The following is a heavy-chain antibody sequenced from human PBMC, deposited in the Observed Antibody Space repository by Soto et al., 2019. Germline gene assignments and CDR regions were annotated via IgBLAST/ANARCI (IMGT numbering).Heavy chain of an antibody. J-gene: IGHJ5*02. CDR2: MNPNSGNT. V-gene: IGHV1-8*01. CDR1: GYTFTSYD. CDR3: ARGQRITIFGVVISASGGFDP. Sequence: GESLKISCKASGYTFTSYDINWVRQATGQGLEWMGWMNPNSGNTGYAQKFQGRVTMTRNTSISTAYMELSSLRSEDTAVYYCARGQRITIFGVVISASGGFDPWGQGTLVTVSS. D-gene: IGHD3-3*01.